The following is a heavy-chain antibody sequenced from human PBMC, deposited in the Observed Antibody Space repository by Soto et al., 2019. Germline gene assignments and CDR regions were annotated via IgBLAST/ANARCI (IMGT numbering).Heavy chain of an antibody. V-gene: IGHV4-59*01. J-gene: IGHJ4*02. D-gene: IGHD3-16*02. Sequence: PSETLSLTCTVSGDSIKHYYWSWIRQPPGKRLEWIGYIYYTGSTTYNPSLESRVTMSVDTSKNQFYLKLSSVNAADTAVYYCAKYRRTEEEGFTLDSWGRGTLVTV. CDR1: GDSIKHYY. CDR2: IYYTGST. CDR3: AKYRRTEEEGFTLDS.